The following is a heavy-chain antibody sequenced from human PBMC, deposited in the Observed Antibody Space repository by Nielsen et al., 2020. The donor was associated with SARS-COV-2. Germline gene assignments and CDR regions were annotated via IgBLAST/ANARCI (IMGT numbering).Heavy chain of an antibody. Sequence: ASVKVSCKTSGYTFTKYAVHWVRQAPGQGLEWMGWINAGNRNTKYSQKFQGRVTITGDTSASTAYMELSNLRSEDTAVYYCARILSYGSGSYQKTIDYWGQGTLVTVSS. D-gene: IGHD3-10*01. CDR3: ARILSYGSGSYQKTIDY. J-gene: IGHJ4*02. CDR1: GYTFTKYA. V-gene: IGHV1-3*01. CDR2: INAGNRNT.